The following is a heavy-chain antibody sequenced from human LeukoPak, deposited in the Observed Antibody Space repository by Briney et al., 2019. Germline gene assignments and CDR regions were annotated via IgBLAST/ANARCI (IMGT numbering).Heavy chain of an antibody. V-gene: IGHV3-33*01. Sequence: AGGSLRLSCAASGFTFSSYGMHWVRQAPGKGLEWVAVIWYDGSNKYYADSVKGRFTISRDNSKNTLYLQMNSLRAEDTAVYYCARHEFTYYGMDVWGQGTTVTVSS. CDR2: IWYDGSNK. J-gene: IGHJ6*02. D-gene: IGHD3-10*01. CDR3: ARHEFTYYGMDV. CDR1: GFTFSSYG.